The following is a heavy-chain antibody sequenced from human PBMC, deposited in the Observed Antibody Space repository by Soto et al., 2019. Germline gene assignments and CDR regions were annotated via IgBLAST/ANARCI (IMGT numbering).Heavy chain of an antibody. CDR3: TTEPPYSSGWGVGYYGMDV. V-gene: IGHV3-15*07. Sequence: EVQLVESGGGLVKPGGSLRLSCAASGFTFSNAWMNWVRQAPGKGLEWVGRIKSKTDGGTTDYAAPVKGRFTISRDDSKNTLYLQMNSLKTEDTAVYYCTTEPPYSSGWGVGYYGMDVWGQGTTVTVSS. D-gene: IGHD6-19*01. CDR1: GFTFSNAW. CDR2: IKSKTDGGTT. J-gene: IGHJ6*02.